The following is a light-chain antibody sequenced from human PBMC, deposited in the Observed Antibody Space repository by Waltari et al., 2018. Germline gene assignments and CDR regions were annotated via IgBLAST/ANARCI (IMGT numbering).Light chain of an antibody. CDR3: QSYDSSLSGSV. V-gene: IGLV1-40*01. CDR2: GNS. CDR1: SSNLGAGYD. Sequence: QSGLTQPPSVSGAPGQRVTISCTGSSSNLGAGYDVPGYQLLPGTAPKLLIYGNSNRPSGVPDRFSGSKSGTSASLAITGLQAEDEAGYYCQSYDSSLSGSVFGGGTKLTVL. J-gene: IGLJ2*01.